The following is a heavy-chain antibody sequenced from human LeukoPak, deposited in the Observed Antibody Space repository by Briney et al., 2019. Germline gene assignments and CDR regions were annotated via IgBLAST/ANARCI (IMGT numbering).Heavy chain of an antibody. CDR3: ARIPEYSSSRSPIVYFDY. Sequence: GASVKVSCKASGYTFTGYYMHWVRQAPGQGLGWMGRINPNSGGTNYAQKFQGRVTMTRDTSISTAYMELSRLRSDDTAVYYCARIPEYSSSRSPIVYFDYWGQGTLVTVSS. D-gene: IGHD6-6*01. V-gene: IGHV1-2*06. J-gene: IGHJ4*02. CDR1: GYTFTGYY. CDR2: INPNSGGT.